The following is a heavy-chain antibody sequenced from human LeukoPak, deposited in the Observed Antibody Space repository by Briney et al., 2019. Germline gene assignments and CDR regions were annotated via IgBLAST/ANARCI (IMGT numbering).Heavy chain of an antibody. J-gene: IGHJ6*02. V-gene: IGHV3-30-3*01. Sequence: GGSLRLSCAASGYTFSSYAMHWVRQAPGKGLEWVAVISYDGSNKYYADSVKGRFTISRDNSKNTLYLQMNSLRAEDTAVYYCARDAVPCGSGSYYTAWNHYYYYGMDVWGQGTTVTVSS. D-gene: IGHD3-10*01. CDR2: ISYDGSNK. CDR1: GYTFSSYA. CDR3: ARDAVPCGSGSYYTAWNHYYYYGMDV.